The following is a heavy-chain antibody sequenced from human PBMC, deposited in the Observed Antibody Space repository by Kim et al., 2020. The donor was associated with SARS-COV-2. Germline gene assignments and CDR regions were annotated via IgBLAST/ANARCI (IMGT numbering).Heavy chain of an antibody. V-gene: IGHV3-23*01. CDR1: GFTFSTYA. D-gene: IGHD1-26*01. Sequence: GGSLRLSCAASGFTFSTYAMAWVRQTPGKGLEWVASLIGNSDYIYYADSVKGRFTISRDNSKNTLYLHMNSLEVEDTARYYCARDRISGAARVDAVDYWGQGTLVTVSS. CDR2: LIGNSDYI. J-gene: IGHJ4*02. CDR3: ARDRISGAARVDAVDY.